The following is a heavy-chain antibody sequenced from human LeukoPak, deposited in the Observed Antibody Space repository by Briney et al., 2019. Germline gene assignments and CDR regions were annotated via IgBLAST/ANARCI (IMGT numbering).Heavy chain of an antibody. Sequence: GGSLRLSCAASGFTFSSYWMHWVRQAPGKGPEWVSYISSRGSTIYYADPVKGRFTISRDNAKNSLYLQMNSLRAEDTAVYYCARAAQERLFDYWGQGTLVSVSS. CDR2: ISSRGSTI. D-gene: IGHD1-1*01. CDR1: GFTFSSYW. V-gene: IGHV3-48*04. J-gene: IGHJ4*02. CDR3: ARAAQERLFDY.